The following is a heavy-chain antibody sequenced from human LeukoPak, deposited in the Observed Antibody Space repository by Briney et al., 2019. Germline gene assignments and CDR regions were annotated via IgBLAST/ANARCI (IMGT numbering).Heavy chain of an antibody. CDR1: GYTCTGYY. CDR2: INPNSGGT. J-gene: IGHJ4*02. V-gene: IGHV1-2*02. D-gene: IGHD3-22*01. Sequence: ASVKVSCKASGYTCTGYYMHWVRQAPGQGLEWMGWINPNSGGTNYAQKFQGRVTMTRDTSISTAYMELSRLRSDDTAVYYCARAYITMTSSLGYWGQGTLVTVSS. CDR3: ARAYITMTSSLGY.